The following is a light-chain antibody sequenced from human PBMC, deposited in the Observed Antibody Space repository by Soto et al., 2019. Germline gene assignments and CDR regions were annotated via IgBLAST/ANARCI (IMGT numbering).Light chain of an antibody. CDR1: SSNIGAGYD. J-gene: IGLJ1*01. Sequence: QSALTQPPSVSGAPGQRVTISCTGSSSNIGAGYDVHWYQQLPGTAPKLLIYGNSNRPSGVPDRFSGSKSGTSASLAITGLQAECEADYYCQSYDSCLSGLYVFGTGTKVPVL. CDR2: GNS. CDR3: QSYDSCLSGLYV. V-gene: IGLV1-40*01.